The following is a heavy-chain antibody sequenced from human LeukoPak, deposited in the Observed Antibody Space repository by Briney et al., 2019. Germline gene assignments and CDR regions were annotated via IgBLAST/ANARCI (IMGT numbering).Heavy chain of an antibody. CDR1: GYTLTSYD. CDR2: MNPNSGRT. D-gene: IGHD6-13*01. V-gene: IGHV1-8*01. CDR3: ARVGGYSSSWSSTDWFDP. Sequence: ASVKVSCKASGYTLTSYDINWVRQATGQGLEWMGWMNPNSGRTGYAQNFQGRITITRNTSISTAYMELSSLRSEDTAVYYCARVGGYSSSWSSTDWFDPWGQGTLVTVSS. J-gene: IGHJ5*02.